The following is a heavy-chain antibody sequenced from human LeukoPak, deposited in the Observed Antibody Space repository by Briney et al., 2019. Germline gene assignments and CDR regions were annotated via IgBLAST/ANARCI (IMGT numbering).Heavy chain of an antibody. D-gene: IGHD6-13*01. CDR3: ARHLSSSWRYYYYYMDV. CDR1: GGSFSGYY. J-gene: IGHJ6*03. Sequence: SETLSLTCAVYGGSFSGYYWSWLRQPPGKGLEWIGEINHSGSTNYNPSLKSRVTISVDTSKNQFSLKLNSVTAADTAVYYCARHLSSSWRYYYYYMDVWGKGTTVTISS. CDR2: INHSGST. V-gene: IGHV4-34*01.